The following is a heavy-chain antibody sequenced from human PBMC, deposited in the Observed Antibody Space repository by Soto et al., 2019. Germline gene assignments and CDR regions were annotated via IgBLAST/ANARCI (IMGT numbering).Heavy chain of an antibody. CDR2: ISSSGSTI. J-gene: IGHJ4*02. D-gene: IGHD3-22*01. Sequence: SLRLSCAASGFTFSDYYMNWIRQAPGKGLEWVSYISSSGSTIYYADSVKGRFTIFRDNARNSLYLQMNSLRAEDTAVYYCARDHSYYDTSGYPDYWGQGTLVSVSS. CDR3: ARDHSYYDTSGYPDY. V-gene: IGHV3-11*01. CDR1: GFTFSDYY.